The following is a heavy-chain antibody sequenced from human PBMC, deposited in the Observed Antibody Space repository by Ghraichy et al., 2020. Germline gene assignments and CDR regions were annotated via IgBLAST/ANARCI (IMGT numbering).Heavy chain of an antibody. V-gene: IGHV3-15*01. CDR3: TTDPLSTRERIEYFQH. J-gene: IGHJ1*01. CDR2: IKSKTDGGTT. Sequence: GGSLRLSCAASGFTFSNAWMSWVRQAPGKGLEWVGRIKSKTDGGTTDYAAPVKGRFTISRDDSKNTLYLQMNSLKTEDTAVYYCTTDPLSTRERIEYFQHWGQGTLVTVSS. D-gene: IGHD5/OR15-5a*01. CDR1: GFTFSNAW.